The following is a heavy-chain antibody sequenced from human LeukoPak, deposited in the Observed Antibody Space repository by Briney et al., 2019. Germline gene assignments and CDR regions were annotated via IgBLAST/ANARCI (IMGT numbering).Heavy chain of an antibody. V-gene: IGHV3-74*01. CDR1: GFTFSNYW. J-gene: IGHJ4*02. Sequence: GGSLRLSCAASGFTFSNYWMNWDRQAQGRWLVWVSRIHSDGTRATYGDSVKGRFTISRDNAKNTLYLQMNSLRAEDTAVYYCHFAPTPGYWGQGTLVTVSS. CDR3: HFAPTPGY. CDR2: IHSDGTRA.